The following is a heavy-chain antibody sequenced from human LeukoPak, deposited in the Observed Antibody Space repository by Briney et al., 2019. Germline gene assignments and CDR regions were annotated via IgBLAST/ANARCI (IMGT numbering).Heavy chain of an antibody. CDR2: INWNGGST. V-gene: IGHV3-20*04. D-gene: IGHD3-9*01. J-gene: IGHJ6*03. CDR3: ARDLGYFDWLLGHYYYYYMDV. CDR1: GFTFDDYG. Sequence: PGGSLRLSCAASGFTFDDYGMSWVRQAPGKGLEWVSGINWNGGSTGYADSVKGRFTISRDNAKNSLYLQMNSLRAEDTAVYYCARDLGYFDWLLGHYYYYYMDVWGKGTTVTVSS.